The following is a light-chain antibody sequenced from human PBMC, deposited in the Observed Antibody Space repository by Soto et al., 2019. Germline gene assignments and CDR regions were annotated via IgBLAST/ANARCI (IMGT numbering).Light chain of an antibody. CDR3: QSYDTSLSGVI. Sequence: QSVLTQTPSVSGALGQKITMSCTGSSSNIGAGYDVHWYQQFPGAAPRLLIYADNNRPSGVPDRFSASKSGTSASLAITGLQGEDEAYYYCQSYDTSLSGVIFGAGTKLTVL. CDR2: ADN. J-gene: IGLJ2*01. CDR1: SSNIGAGYD. V-gene: IGLV1-40*01.